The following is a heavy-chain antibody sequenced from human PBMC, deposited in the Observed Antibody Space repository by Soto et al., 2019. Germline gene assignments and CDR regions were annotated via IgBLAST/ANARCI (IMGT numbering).Heavy chain of an antibody. D-gene: IGHD3-22*01. CDR3: AKDLYYDSSGLVDY. CDR2: ISYDGSNK. Sequence: QVQLVESGGGVVQPGRSLRLSCAASGFTFSSYGMHWVRQAPGKGLEWVAVISYDGSNKYYADSVKGRFTISRDNSKNTLYLQMNSLRAEDKAVYYCAKDLYYDSSGLVDYWGQGTLVTVSS. V-gene: IGHV3-30*18. J-gene: IGHJ4*02. CDR1: GFTFSSYG.